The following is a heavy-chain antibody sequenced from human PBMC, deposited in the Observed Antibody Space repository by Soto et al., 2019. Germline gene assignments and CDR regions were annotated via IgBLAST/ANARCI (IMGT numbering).Heavy chain of an antibody. CDR2: IWYDGSNK. CDR1: GFTFSSYG. Sequence: GGSLRLSCAASGFTFSSYGMHWVRQAPGKGLEWVAVIWYDGSNKYYADSVKGRFTISRDNSKNTLYLQMNSLRAEDTAVYYCARDTLSFTMGSMDVWGQGTTVTVSS. D-gene: IGHD3-10*01. CDR3: ARDTLSFTMGSMDV. V-gene: IGHV3-33*01. J-gene: IGHJ6*02.